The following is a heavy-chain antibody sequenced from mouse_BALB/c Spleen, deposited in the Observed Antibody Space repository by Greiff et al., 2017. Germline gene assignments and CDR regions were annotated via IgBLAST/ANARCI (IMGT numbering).Heavy chain of an antibody. CDR3: ARTGLPYAMDY. Sequence: QVQLKQSGPGLVQPSQSLSITCTVSGFSLTSYGVHWVRQSPGKGLEWLGVIWSGGSTDYNAAFISRLSISKDNSKSQVFFKMNSLQANDTAIYYCARTGLPYAMDYWGQGTSVTVSS. D-gene: IGHD2-1*01. CDR1: GFSLTSYG. J-gene: IGHJ4*01. V-gene: IGHV2-2*02. CDR2: IWSGGST.